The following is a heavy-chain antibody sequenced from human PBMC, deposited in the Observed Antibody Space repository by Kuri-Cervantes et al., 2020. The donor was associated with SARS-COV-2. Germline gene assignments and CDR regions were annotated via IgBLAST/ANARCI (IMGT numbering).Heavy chain of an antibody. J-gene: IGHJ4*02. CDR2: IDWDDDK. CDR1: GGSISSHYW. CDR3: ARIQATTVIADY. D-gene: IGHD4-11*01. Sequence: LRLSCTVSGGSISSHYWSWIRQPPGKGLEWLARIDWDDDKYYSTSLRTRLTISKDTSKNQVVLTMTNMDPVDTGTYYCARIQATTVIADYWGQGSLVTVSS. V-gene: IGHV2-70*11.